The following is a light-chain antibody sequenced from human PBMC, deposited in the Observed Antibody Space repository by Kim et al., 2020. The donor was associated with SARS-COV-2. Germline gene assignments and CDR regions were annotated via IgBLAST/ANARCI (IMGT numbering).Light chain of an antibody. CDR2: GKN. CDR1: SLRSYY. V-gene: IGLV3-19*01. J-gene: IGLJ2*01. Sequence: ALGQTVRITGQGDSLRSYYSSCYQQKQGQAPVLVISGKNSRTSGIPDRFSGSSSGNTASLTITGAQAEDEADYNCNSRDSSGNHWVFGGGTQLTVL. CDR3: NSRDSSGNHWV.